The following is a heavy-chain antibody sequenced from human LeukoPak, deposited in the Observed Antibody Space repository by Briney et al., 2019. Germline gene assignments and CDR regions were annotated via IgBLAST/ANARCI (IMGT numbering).Heavy chain of an antibody. D-gene: IGHD3-10*01. Sequence: ASVKVSCKASGYTFTSYDINWVRQATGQGLEWMGWMNPNSGNTGYAQKFQGRVAITRNTSISTAYMELSSLRSEDTAVYYCARSVMVRGVITFDYRGQGTLVTVSS. J-gene: IGHJ4*02. CDR1: GYTFTSYD. CDR3: ARSVMVRGVITFDY. V-gene: IGHV1-8*03. CDR2: MNPNSGNT.